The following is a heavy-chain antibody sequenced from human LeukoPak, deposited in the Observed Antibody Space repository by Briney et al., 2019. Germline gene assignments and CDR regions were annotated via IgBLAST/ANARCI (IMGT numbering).Heavy chain of an antibody. Sequence: PGGSLRLSCAPSGFTFSNYWMTWVRQAPGKGLEWLANIKHDGTEKYYVDSVRGRFIISRDNAENSLYLQMNSLRAVDTAVYFCAREVSSWYRTEGRFDPWGQGTLVTVSS. CDR3: AREVSSWYRTEGRFDP. D-gene: IGHD6-13*01. CDR1: GFTFSNYW. J-gene: IGHJ5*02. CDR2: IKHDGTEK. V-gene: IGHV3-7*01.